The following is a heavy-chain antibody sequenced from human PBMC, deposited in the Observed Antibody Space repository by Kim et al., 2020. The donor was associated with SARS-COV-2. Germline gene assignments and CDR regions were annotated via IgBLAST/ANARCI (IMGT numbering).Heavy chain of an antibody. J-gene: IGHJ6*02. Sequence: GGSLRLSCEASGFIFSTYGMNWVRQAPGKGLEWVAVIWFDGSEKYYENSVQGRFTISRDNSKNTLYLQMNSLRAEDTAVYYCAREQYTQSSKIDGMDVWGQGTTVTVS. CDR3: AREQYTQSSKIDGMDV. D-gene: IGHD2-2*02. CDR2: IWFDGSEK. V-gene: IGHV3-33*01. CDR1: GFIFSTYG.